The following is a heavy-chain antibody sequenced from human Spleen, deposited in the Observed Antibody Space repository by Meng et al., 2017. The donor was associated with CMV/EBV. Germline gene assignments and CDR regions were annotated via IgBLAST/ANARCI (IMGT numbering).Heavy chain of an antibody. J-gene: IGHJ5*02. CDR1: GGSFSGYY. Sequence: QVQLQQWGAGLLKPSETLSLTCAVYGGSFSGYYWSWIRRPPGKGLEWIGEINHSGSTNYNPSLKSRVTISVDTSKNQFSLKLSSVTAADTAVYYCAREDYHWFDPWGQGTLVTVSS. CDR3: AREDYHWFDP. CDR2: INHSGST. V-gene: IGHV4-34*01. D-gene: IGHD4-11*01.